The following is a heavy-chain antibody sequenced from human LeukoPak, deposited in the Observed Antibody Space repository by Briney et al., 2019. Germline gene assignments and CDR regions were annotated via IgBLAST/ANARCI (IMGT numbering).Heavy chain of an antibody. D-gene: IGHD2-15*01. Sequence: PGGSLRLSWAASGFSFSRYWMHWVRQAPGKGLVWISRIKSDGSITNYADSVRGRFTVSRDNAKNTLYLQMNSLRAEDTAVYHCARASGYCSGGSCYEAFDIWGQGTMVTVSS. CDR2: IKSDGSIT. V-gene: IGHV3-74*01. J-gene: IGHJ3*02. CDR3: ARASGYCSGGSCYEAFDI. CDR1: GFSFSRYW.